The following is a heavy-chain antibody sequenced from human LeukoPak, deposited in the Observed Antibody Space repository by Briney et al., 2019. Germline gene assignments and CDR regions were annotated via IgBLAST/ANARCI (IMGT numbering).Heavy chain of an antibody. D-gene: IGHD3-10*01. CDR2: ISNNGGYT. J-gene: IGHJ4*02. CDR3: AKAAWFGELYLDY. CDR1: GFTFSSSA. Sequence: PGGSLRLSWAASGFTFSSSAMSWVRQAPGKGLEWVSAISNNGGYTYYADSVQGRFTISRDNSKNTLYLQMNSLRAEDTAVYYCAKAAWFGELYLDYWGQGTLVTVSS. V-gene: IGHV3-23*01.